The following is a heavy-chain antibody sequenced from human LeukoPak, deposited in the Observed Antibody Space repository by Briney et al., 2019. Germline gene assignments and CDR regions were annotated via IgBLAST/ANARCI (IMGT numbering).Heavy chain of an antibody. J-gene: IGHJ4*02. CDR2: IYTSGST. V-gene: IGHV4-4*07. Sequence: SETLSLTCTVSGGSISSYYWSWIRQPAGKGLEWIGRIYTSGSTNYNPSLKSRVTMSVDTSKNQFSLKLSSVTAADTAVYYCARKTLRDGYKRFFDYWGRETRVTVSS. D-gene: IGHD5-24*01. CDR3: ARKTLRDGYKRFFDY. CDR1: GGSISSYY.